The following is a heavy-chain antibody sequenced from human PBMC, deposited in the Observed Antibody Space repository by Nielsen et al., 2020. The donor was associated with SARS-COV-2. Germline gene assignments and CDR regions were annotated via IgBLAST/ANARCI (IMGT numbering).Heavy chain of an antibody. V-gene: IGHV3-30*04. CDR2: ISYDGSNK. Sequence: GESLKISCAASGFTFSSYAMHWVRQAPGKGLEWVAVISYDGSNKYYADSVKGRFTISRDNSKNTLYLQMNSLRAEDTAVYYCARGGYSSGDLDYWGQGTRVTVSS. CDR3: ARGGYSSGDLDY. J-gene: IGHJ4*02. CDR1: GFTFSSYA. D-gene: IGHD6-19*01.